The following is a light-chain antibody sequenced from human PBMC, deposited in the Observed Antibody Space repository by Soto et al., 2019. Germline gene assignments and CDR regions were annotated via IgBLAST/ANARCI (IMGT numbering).Light chain of an antibody. J-gene: IGKJ4*01. CDR1: RSVSSY. CDR3: QRRSDWPPRLT. CDR2: DAS. Sequence: EIVLTQSPATLSLSPGERATLSCGASRSVSSYVAWYQQKPGQAPMLLISDASYRATGIPARFSVSGSGTDCTLAISILEPEAFAVYYCQRRSDWPPRLTCGGGTKVEIK. V-gene: IGKV3-11*01.